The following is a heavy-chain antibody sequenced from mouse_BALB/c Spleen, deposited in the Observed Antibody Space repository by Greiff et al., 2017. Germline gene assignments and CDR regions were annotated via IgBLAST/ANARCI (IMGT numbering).Heavy chain of an antibody. J-gene: IGHJ4*01. V-gene: IGHV14-3*02. CDR3: ARNYRYGDYYAMDY. CDR1: GFNIKDTY. Sequence: VQLKESGAELVKPGASVKLSCTASGFNIKDTYMHWVKQRPEQGLEWIGRIDPANGNTKYDPKFQGKATITADTSSNTAYLQLSSLTSEDTAVYYCARNYRYGDYYAMDYWGQGTSVTVSS. D-gene: IGHD2-14*01. CDR2: IDPANGNT.